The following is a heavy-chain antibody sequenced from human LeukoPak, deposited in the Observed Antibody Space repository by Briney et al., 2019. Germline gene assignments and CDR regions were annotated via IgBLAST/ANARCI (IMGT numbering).Heavy chain of an antibody. CDR1: GFTFSSYA. Sequence: GRSLRLSCAASGFTFSSYAMHWVRQAPGKGLEWVAVISYDGSNKYYADSVKGRFTISRDNSKNTLYLQMNSLRAEDMAVYYCARGTTDDYYYYYGMDVWGQGTTVTVSS. V-gene: IGHV3-30-3*01. D-gene: IGHD4-17*01. J-gene: IGHJ6*02. CDR2: ISYDGSNK. CDR3: ARGTTDDYYYYYGMDV.